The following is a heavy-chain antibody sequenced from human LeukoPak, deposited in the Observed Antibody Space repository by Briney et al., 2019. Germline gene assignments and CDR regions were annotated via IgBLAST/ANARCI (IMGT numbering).Heavy chain of an antibody. Sequence: PGGSLRLSCAASGFTFSSYVMHWVRQAPGKGLEWVAIISYDGSNEYYADSVKGRFTISRDNSKNTLYLQMNSLRAEDTAVYYCAKDGKNYYDSSGYYPFDPWGQGTLVTVSS. V-gene: IGHV3-30*04. CDR3: AKDGKNYYDSSGYYPFDP. CDR2: ISYDGSNE. CDR1: GFTFSSYV. D-gene: IGHD3-22*01. J-gene: IGHJ5*02.